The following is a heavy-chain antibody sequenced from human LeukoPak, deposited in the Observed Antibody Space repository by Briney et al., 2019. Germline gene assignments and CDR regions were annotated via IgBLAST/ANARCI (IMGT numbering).Heavy chain of an antibody. CDR1: GGTFSSYA. V-gene: IGHV1-69*06. CDR3: ARKRRYFDWLLLDY. J-gene: IGHJ4*02. D-gene: IGHD3-9*01. CDR2: VIPIFGTA. Sequence: SVKVSCKASGGTFSSYAISWVRQAPGQGLEWMGGVIPIFGTANYAQKFQGRVTITADKSTSTAYMELSSLRSEDTAVYYCARKRRYFDWLLLDYWGQGTLVTVSS.